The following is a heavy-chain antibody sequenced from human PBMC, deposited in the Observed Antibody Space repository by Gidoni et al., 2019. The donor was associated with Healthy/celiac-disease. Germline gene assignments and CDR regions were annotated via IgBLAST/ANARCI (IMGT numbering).Heavy chain of an antibody. V-gene: IGHV4-39*01. CDR2: IYNSGST. Sequence: QLQLQESRPGLVKPSETLSLTCTVSGGSISSSSYYWGWIRQTPGKGLEWIGSIYNSGSTYYNPSLKSRVTISGDKSKNQLSLKLSSVTAADTAVYYCARLRPGTVGAKYYFDYWGQGTLVTVSS. J-gene: IGHJ4*02. CDR3: ARLRPGTVGAKYYFDY. D-gene: IGHD1-26*01. CDR1: GGSISSSSYY.